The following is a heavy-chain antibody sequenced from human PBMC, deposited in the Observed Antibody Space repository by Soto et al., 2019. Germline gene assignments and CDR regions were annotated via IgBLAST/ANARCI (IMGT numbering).Heavy chain of an antibody. Sequence: EVQLVESGGGSVQPGGSLILSCAASGFTFSTYHMNWVRQAPGKGLEWVSYIHSGGSRIYYADSVKGRFTISRDNAKNSLYLQMNSLRAEDTAVYYCARDGSTVTTNYHYAMDVWGQGTTVTVSS. CDR2: IHSGGSRI. J-gene: IGHJ6*02. D-gene: IGHD4-17*01. V-gene: IGHV3-48*03. CDR3: ARDGSTVTTNYHYAMDV. CDR1: GFTFSTYH.